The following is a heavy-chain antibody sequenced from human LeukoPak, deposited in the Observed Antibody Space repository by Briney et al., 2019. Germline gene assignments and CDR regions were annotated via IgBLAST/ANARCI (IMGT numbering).Heavy chain of an antibody. Sequence: SETLSLTCTVSGGSISGYYWSWIRQPPGKGLEWIGYIYYSGTTSYNPSLRSRVTISVGTSSKQVSLMLSSVTAADTAVYYCARGTKTGNTGYDWNYWGQGSLVTVSS. J-gene: IGHJ4*02. CDR1: GGSISGYY. CDR3: ARGTKTGNTGYDWNY. V-gene: IGHV4-59*01. D-gene: IGHD5-12*01. CDR2: IYYSGTT.